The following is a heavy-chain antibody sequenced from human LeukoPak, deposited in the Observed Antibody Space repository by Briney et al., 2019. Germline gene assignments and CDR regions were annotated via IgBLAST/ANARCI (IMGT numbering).Heavy chain of an antibody. D-gene: IGHD2-15*01. CDR2: IRQDGSDE. J-gene: IGHJ2*01. V-gene: IGHV3-7*01. CDR3: AGGQGWHFDL. CDR1: GFSFSNSW. Sequence: PGGSLRLSCAASGFSFSNSWMSWVRQAPGKGLEWVADIRQDGSDEHYVASVKGRFTISRDSTSLFLQMNSLRAEDTAVYYCAGGQGWHFDLWGRGTLITVSS.